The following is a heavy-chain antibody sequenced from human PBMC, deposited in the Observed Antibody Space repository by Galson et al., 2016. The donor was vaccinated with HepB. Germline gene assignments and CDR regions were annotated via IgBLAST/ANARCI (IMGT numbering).Heavy chain of an antibody. CDR3: ARRPSQSPLDI. J-gene: IGHJ3*02. CDR1: GYTFTDYY. CDR2: INPKSGGGGT. Sequence: SVKVSCKASGYTFTDYYIHWVRQAPGQGLEWMGRINPKSGGGGTNYAERFLGRVTMTGDTSISTAYMELRMLTSDDTAIYYCARRPSQSPLDIWGQGTLVTVSS. V-gene: IGHV1-2*06.